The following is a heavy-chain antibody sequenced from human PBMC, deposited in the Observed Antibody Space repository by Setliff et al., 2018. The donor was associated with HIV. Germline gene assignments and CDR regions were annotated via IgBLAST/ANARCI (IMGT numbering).Heavy chain of an antibody. V-gene: IGHV4-39*01. Sequence: SDTLSLTCTVSGGSISSSHYYWDWIRQPPGKGLEWIGSIYYSGTTYYNPSLKSRVTISVDTSKNQFSLKLYSVTAADTAVYYCARVASYDFWSGYLHYFDYWGQGTPVTVSS. CDR2: IYYSGTT. D-gene: IGHD3-3*01. CDR3: ARVASYDFWSGYLHYFDY. CDR1: GGSISSSHYY. J-gene: IGHJ4*02.